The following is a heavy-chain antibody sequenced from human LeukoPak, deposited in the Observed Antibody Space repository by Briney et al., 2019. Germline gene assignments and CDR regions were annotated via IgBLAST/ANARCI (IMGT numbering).Heavy chain of an antibody. J-gene: IGHJ4*02. Sequence: GGSLRLSCAASGFTFSSYAMSWVRQAPGKGLEWVSAISGSGGSTYYADSVKGRFTISRDNAKNRLYLQMNSLRAEDTAVYYCARDSYSTVVDYWGQGTLVTVSS. CDR1: GFTFSSYA. D-gene: IGHD2-15*01. CDR2: ISGSGGST. V-gene: IGHV3-23*01. CDR3: ARDSYSTVVDY.